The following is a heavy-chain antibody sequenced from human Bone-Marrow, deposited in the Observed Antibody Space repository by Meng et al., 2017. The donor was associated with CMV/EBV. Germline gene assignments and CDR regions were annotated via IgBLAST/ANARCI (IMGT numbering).Heavy chain of an antibody. Sequence: ASVKVSCKASGYTFTSYGISWVRQAPGQGLEWMGWISAYNGNTNSAQKFQGRVTMTTDTSTSTAYMELRSLRSDDTAVYYCARVLRGGGYSYGCGGGGYWGQGTLVNRLL. CDR1: GYTFTSYG. CDR2: ISAYNGNT. CDR3: ARVLRGGGYSYGCGGGGY. D-gene: IGHD5-18*01. V-gene: IGHV1-18*04. J-gene: IGHJ4*02.